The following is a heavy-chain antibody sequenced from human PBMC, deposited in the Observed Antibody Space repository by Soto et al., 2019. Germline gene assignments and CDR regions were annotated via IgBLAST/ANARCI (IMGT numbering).Heavy chain of an antibody. J-gene: IGHJ4*02. CDR1: GGTFSSYA. Sequence: ASVKVSCKASGGTFSSYAISWVRQALGQGLEWMGGIIPIFGTANYAQKFQGRVTITADKSTSTAYMELSSLRSEDTAVYYCQVVGGVIVTSFDYWGQGTLVTVSS. V-gene: IGHV1-69*06. CDR2: IIPIFGTA. D-gene: IGHD3-16*02. CDR3: QVVGGVIVTSFDY.